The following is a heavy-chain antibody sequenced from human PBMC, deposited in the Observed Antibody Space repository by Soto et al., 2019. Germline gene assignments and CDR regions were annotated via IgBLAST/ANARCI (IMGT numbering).Heavy chain of an antibody. J-gene: IGHJ4*02. CDR2: ISSSGSTI. Sequence: GGSLRLSCGASGFTFSDYYMSWIRQAPGKGLEWVSYISSSGSTIYYADSVKGRFTISRDNAKNSLYLQMNSLRAEDTAVYYCGGSSGWYQGGFDYWGQGTLVTFSS. V-gene: IGHV3-11*01. D-gene: IGHD6-19*01. CDR1: GFTFSDYY. CDR3: GGSSGWYQGGFDY.